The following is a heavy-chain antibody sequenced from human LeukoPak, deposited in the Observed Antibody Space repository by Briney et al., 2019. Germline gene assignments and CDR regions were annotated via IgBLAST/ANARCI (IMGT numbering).Heavy chain of an antibody. J-gene: IGHJ4*02. D-gene: IGHD6-13*01. Sequence: GGSLRLFCAASGFTFSSYGMHWVRQAPGKGLEWVSALSNIGSSTSYADSVKGRFTISRDNSKNTLYLQMNSLRAEDTAVYYCAKLYTSRWYNDYWGQGTLVTVSS. V-gene: IGHV3-23*01. CDR2: LSNIGSST. CDR1: GFTFSSYG. CDR3: AKLYTSRWYNDY.